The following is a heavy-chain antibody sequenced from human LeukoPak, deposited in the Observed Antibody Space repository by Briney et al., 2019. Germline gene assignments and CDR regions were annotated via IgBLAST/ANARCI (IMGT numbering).Heavy chain of an antibody. CDR2: INHSGST. Sequence: SETLSLTCAVYGGSFSGYYWSWIRRPPGKGLEWIGEINHSGSTNYNPSLKSRVTISVDTSKNQFSLKPSSVTAADTAVYYCARYVGEFTFDYWGQGTLVTVSS. CDR1: GGSFSGYY. J-gene: IGHJ4*02. V-gene: IGHV4-34*01. CDR3: ARYVGEFTFDY. D-gene: IGHD3-10*01.